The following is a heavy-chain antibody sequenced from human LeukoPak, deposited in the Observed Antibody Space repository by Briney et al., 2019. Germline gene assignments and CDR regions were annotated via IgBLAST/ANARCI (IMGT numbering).Heavy chain of an antibody. CDR3: VRHDCGSTTCSYYYGMDV. V-gene: IGHV4-4*07. J-gene: IGHJ6*02. D-gene: IGHD2-2*01. CDR2: LSTSGTI. Sequence: SETLSLTCTVSGGSISSCYWSWIRQPAGKGREWIGRLSTSGTINYNPSLQSRLTVSTDTSKNEVSLKLSSVTAADTAVYYCVRHDCGSTTCSYYYGMDVWGQGTTVTVSS. CDR1: GGSISSCY.